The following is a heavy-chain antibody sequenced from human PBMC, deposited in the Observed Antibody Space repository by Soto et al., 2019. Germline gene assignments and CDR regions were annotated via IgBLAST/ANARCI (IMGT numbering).Heavy chain of an antibody. D-gene: IGHD2-2*01. Sequence: QVQLLQSRAEVKKPGASVKVSCKASGYTFTSYGISWVLQAPRQGLEWMGWISAYNGNTNYAQKLQGRVTMTTDTSTSTVYMELRSLRSDDTAVYYCARDFNLVVPVAPGYWGQGTLVTVSS. CDR3: ARDFNLVVPVAPGY. V-gene: IGHV1-18*01. CDR1: GYTFTSYG. J-gene: IGHJ4*02. CDR2: ISAYNGNT.